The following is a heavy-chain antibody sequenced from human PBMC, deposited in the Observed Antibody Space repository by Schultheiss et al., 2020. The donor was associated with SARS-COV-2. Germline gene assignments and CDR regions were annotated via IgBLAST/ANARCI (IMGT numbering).Heavy chain of an antibody. CDR1: GFAFSSCA. Sequence: GGSLRLSCAASGFAFSSCAMHWVRQAPGKGLEWVALIWYDGRNELYIDSVKGRFTISRDNYNNTLYLQMNNLNAEDTAVYYCARERGGYHHLDYWGQGTLVTVSS. V-gene: IGHV3-33*01. D-gene: IGHD2-15*01. CDR2: IWYDGRNE. J-gene: IGHJ4*02. CDR3: ARERGGYHHLDY.